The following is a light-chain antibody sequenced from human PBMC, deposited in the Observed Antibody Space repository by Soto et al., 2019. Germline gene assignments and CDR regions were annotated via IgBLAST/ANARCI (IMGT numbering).Light chain of an antibody. CDR1: SSDVGGYNY. Sequence: SALTQPRSVSGSPGQSVTISCTGTSSDVGGYNYVSWYQQHPGKAPKVMIYDVSKRPSGVPDRFSGSKSGNTASLTISGLQAEDEADYYCCSYAGSPYVFGTGTKVTVL. J-gene: IGLJ1*01. CDR3: CSYAGSPYV. CDR2: DVS. V-gene: IGLV2-11*01.